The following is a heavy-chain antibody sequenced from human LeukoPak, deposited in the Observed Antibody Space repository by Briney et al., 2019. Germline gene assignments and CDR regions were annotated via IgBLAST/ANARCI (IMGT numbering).Heavy chain of an antibody. CDR2: IIPVFGTA. V-gene: IGHV1-69*06. D-gene: IGHD5-24*01. Sequence: SVKVSCKASGGTFSTYAISWVRQAPGQGLEWMGGIIPVFGTANYAQKFQGRVTITADRSTSTAYMELSSLRSEDTAVYYCAREIGPIQLHLWGSAFDYWGQGTLVTVSS. CDR1: GGTFSTYA. CDR3: AREIGPIQLHLWGSAFDY. J-gene: IGHJ4*02.